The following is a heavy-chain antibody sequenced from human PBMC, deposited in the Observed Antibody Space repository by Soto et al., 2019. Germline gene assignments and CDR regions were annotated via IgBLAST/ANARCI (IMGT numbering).Heavy chain of an antibody. D-gene: IGHD3-3*01. J-gene: IGHJ6*02. V-gene: IGHV3-23*01. CDR3: AKARFWSGYDPTGGGMDV. Sequence: GGSLRLSCTASGFTFSSFAMSWVHQAPGKXLEWVSTITDSAASTYYADSVKGRFTISRDNSKNTLYLQMNSLRAEDTAVYYCAKARFWSGYDPTGGGMDVWGQGTTVTVSS. CDR1: GFTFSSFA. CDR2: ITDSAAST.